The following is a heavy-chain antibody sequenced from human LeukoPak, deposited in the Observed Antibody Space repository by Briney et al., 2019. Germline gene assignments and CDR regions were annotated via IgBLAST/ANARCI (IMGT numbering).Heavy chain of an antibody. V-gene: IGHV3-66*02. J-gene: IGHJ6*02. D-gene: IGHD3-10*01. CDR3: ARSQYGSGSYYKDYYGTDV. Sequence: GGSLRLSCAASGFTFSSNYMSWVRQAPGKGLEWVSVIYSGGSTYYADSVKGRFTISRDNSKNTLYLQMNSLRAEDTAVYYCARSQYGSGSYYKDYYGTDVWGQGTTVTVSS. CDR1: GFTFSSNY. CDR2: IYSGGST.